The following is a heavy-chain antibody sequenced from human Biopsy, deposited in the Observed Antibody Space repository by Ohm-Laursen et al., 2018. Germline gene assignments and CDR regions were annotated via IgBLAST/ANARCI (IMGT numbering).Heavy chain of an antibody. CDR3: ARDLLEWSLPS. CDR1: GHAFPGYY. D-gene: IGHD3-3*01. CDR2: IYPNSGDT. J-gene: IGHJ4*02. V-gene: IGHV1-2*02. Sequence: ASVTASCQASGHAFPGYYPHWVRQAPGQGLEWMGSIYPNSGDTDFAQKFQGRVSMTRDTSVSTAYLELSSLRSDDTAIYYCARDLLEWSLPSWGQGTLVTVSS.